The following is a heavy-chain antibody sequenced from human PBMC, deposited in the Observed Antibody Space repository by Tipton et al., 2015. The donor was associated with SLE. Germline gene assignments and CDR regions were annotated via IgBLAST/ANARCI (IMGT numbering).Heavy chain of an antibody. D-gene: IGHD2-21*01. CDR1: GGSVSGYF. J-gene: IGHJ4*02. Sequence: GLVKPSETLSLSCAVYGGSVSGYFWSWIRQSPGKGLEWLGEINHGGGTNYNPSLKSRVTISVDTSKNQFSLKLSSVTAADTAVYYCAIRSYSHFDYWGQGTLVTVSS. CDR3: AIRSYSHFDY. V-gene: IGHV4-34*01. CDR2: INHGGGT.